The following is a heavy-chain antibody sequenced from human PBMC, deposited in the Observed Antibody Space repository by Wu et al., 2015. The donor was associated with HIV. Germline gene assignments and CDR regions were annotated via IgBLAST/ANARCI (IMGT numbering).Heavy chain of an antibody. Sequence: QVQLVQSGAEVKKPGASVKVSCKASGYTFTSYGISWVRQAPGQGLEWMGWISAYNGNTNYAQKLQGRVTMTTDTSTSTAYMELRSLRSDDTAVYYCARAMAGRFFEWLPHLDFWGQGTLVTVSS. CDR1: GYTFTSYG. D-gene: IGHD3-3*01. CDR3: ARAMAGRFFEWLPHLDF. V-gene: IGHV1-18*01. J-gene: IGHJ3*01. CDR2: ISAYNGNT.